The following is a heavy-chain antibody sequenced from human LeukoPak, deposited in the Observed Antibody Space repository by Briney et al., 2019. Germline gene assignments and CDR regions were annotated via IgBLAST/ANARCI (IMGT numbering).Heavy chain of an antibody. CDR2: ISHSGSNL. V-gene: IGHV3-11*01. J-gene: IGHJ4*02. D-gene: IGHD2-15*01. Sequence: PGGSLRLSCAASGFTFTDSFMNWIRQAPGKGLEWLSYISHSGSNLDYAESVRGRFTISRDNANPSLYLQINSLRAEDTAVYYCARGDSSGVPDYWGQGTLVTVSS. CDR3: ARGDSSGVPDY. CDR1: GFTFTDSF.